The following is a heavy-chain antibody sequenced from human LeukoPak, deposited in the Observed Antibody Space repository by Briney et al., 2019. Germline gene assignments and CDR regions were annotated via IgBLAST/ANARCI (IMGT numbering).Heavy chain of an antibody. CDR3: ASNYYYDSSGYQGGEVY. CDR1: GGSFSGYY. J-gene: IGHJ4*02. CDR2: INHSGST. D-gene: IGHD3-22*01. V-gene: IGHV4-34*01. Sequence: SETLSLTCAVNGGSFSGYYWSWIRQPPGKGLEWIGEINHSGSTNYNPSLKSRVTISVDTSKNQFSLKLSSVTAADTAVYYCASNYYYDSSGYQGGEVYWGQGTLVTVSS.